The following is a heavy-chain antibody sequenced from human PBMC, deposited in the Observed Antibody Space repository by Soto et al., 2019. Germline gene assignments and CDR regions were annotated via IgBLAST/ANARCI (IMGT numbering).Heavy chain of an antibody. V-gene: IGHV4-30-4*01. Sequence: SETRCLTCTVSGGSISRGDYYWSWIRQPPGKGLEWIGYIYYSGSTYYNPSLKSRVTISVDTSKNQFSLKLSSVTAADTAVYYCARVDYYGSGSYSGVALDYWGQGTLVTVSS. CDR1: GGSISRGDYY. J-gene: IGHJ4*02. D-gene: IGHD3-10*01. CDR2: IYYSGST. CDR3: ARVDYYGSGSYSGVALDY.